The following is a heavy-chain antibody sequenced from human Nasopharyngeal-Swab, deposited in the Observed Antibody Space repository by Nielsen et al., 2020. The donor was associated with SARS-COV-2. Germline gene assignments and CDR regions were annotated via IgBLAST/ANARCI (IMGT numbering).Heavy chain of an antibody. V-gene: IGHV1-18*01. J-gene: IGHJ4*02. CDR3: ARDCSTSSCHLV. CDR2: ISPYNSKA. Sequence: ASVKVSCKTSGTYVISWVRQAPGQGLEWVGRISPYNSKANYAQNIQGRVTMTTDTSTSTAYMELSSLRSDDTAVYYCARDCSTSSCHLVWGQGTLVTVS. D-gene: IGHD2-2*01. CDR1: GTYV.